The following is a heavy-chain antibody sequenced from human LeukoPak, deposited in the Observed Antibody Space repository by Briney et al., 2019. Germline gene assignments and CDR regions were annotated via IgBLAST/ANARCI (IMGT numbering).Heavy chain of an antibody. CDR1: GYSFTSYC. V-gene: IGHV5-10-1*01. Sequence: GESLNISCPGSGYSFTSYCIRWVRQIPLKGREWMGRIDPSDSYINYSPSFQGHVNISADKSISTAYLQWSSLKASDTAMYYCARQGGRSWYHRFDPWGQGTLVTVSS. J-gene: IGHJ5*02. D-gene: IGHD6-13*01. CDR2: IDPSDSYI. CDR3: ARQGGRSWYHRFDP.